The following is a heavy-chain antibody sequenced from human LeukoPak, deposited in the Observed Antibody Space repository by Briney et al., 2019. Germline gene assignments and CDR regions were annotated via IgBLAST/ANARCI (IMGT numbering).Heavy chain of an antibody. CDR2: ISYDGSNK. CDR3: AKEAAAAGYGPRGFDY. CDR1: GFTFSSYG. D-gene: IGHD6-13*01. Sequence: GGSLRLSCAASGFTFSSYGMHWVRQAPGKGLEWVAVISYDGSNKYYADSVKGRFTISRDNSKNTLYLQMNSLRAEDTAVYYCAKEAAAAGYGPRGFDYWGQGTLVTVSS. V-gene: IGHV3-30*18. J-gene: IGHJ4*02.